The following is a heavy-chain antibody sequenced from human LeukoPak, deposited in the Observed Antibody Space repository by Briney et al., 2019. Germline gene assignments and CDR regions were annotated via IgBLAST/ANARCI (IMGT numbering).Heavy chain of an antibody. V-gene: IGHV1-18*01. J-gene: IGHJ4*02. D-gene: IGHD2-15*01. Sequence: ASVKVSCKASGYTFTSYGISWVRQAPGKGLEWMGWISANNGYTKKAQKLQGRVTMTTDTSTRTAYMELTSLRSDDTAIYYCARGSVVVAAATDYWGQGTLVTVSS. CDR1: GYTFTSYG. CDR3: ARGSVVVAAATDY. CDR2: ISANNGYT.